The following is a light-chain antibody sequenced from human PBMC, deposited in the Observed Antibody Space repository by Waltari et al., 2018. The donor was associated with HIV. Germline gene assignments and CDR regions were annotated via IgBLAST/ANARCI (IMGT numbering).Light chain of an antibody. V-gene: IGLV2-14*01. CDR1: SSDLGTYNF. CDR2: EVS. Sequence: QSALTQPASVSGSPGQSITMSCTGTSSDLGTYNFVSWYQPHPGKAPKLLSYEVSSRPSGVSNRFCASKSGNTASLTISGLQADDEADYYCSSYTRDSRFVCGTGTTVTVL. J-gene: IGLJ1*01. CDR3: SSYTRDSRFV.